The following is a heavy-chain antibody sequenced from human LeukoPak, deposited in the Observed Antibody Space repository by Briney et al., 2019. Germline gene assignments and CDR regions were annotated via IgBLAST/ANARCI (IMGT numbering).Heavy chain of an antibody. CDR2: IKQDGSEK. D-gene: IGHD6-19*01. CDR1: GFTFSSYW. J-gene: IGHJ4*02. V-gene: IGHV3-7*01. Sequence: PGGSLRLSCAASGFTFSSYWMNWVRQAPGKGLEWVANIKQDGSEKDYVDSVKGRFTISRDNAKNSVYLQMNSLRAEDTAVYYCERVSSLAVAGFFDYWGQGILVTVSS. CDR3: ERVSSLAVAGFFDY.